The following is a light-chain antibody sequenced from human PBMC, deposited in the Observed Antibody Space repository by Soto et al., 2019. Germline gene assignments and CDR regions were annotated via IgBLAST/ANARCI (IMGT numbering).Light chain of an antibody. J-gene: IGKJ5*01. V-gene: IGKV3-15*01. Sequence: EVVLTQSPVTLSVSPGEGATLSCRARQSLNINLAWYQQKRGQAPRLLIYGASTRATDVPARFSGSGSGTEFTLTIGTLQSEDFAVYYCQQYNNWPITFGQGTRLEIK. CDR1: QSLNIN. CDR2: GAS. CDR3: QQYNNWPIT.